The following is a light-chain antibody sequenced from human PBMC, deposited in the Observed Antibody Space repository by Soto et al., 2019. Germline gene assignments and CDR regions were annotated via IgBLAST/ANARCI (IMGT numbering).Light chain of an antibody. CDR2: GAS. J-gene: IGKJ2*01. Sequence: EIVLTQSPGTLSLSPGERATLSCRASQSVSSSYFAWYQQKPGQAPRLLIYGASSRATGIPDRFSGSGSGTDCTLTISRLEPEDFAVYYCQQYGSSPPYTFGQGTKLEIK. CDR3: QQYGSSPPYT. CDR1: QSVSSSY. V-gene: IGKV3-20*01.